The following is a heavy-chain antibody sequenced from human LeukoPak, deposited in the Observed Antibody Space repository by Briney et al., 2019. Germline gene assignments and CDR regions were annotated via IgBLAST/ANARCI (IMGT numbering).Heavy chain of an antibody. D-gene: IGHD5-18*01. J-gene: IGHJ4*02. CDR2: IYPGDSDT. V-gene: IGHV5-51*01. CDR1: GYSFKTYW. Sequence: GEPLKISCQGPGYSFKTYWIGWVRQMPGKGLKWRGIIYPGDSDTRYSPSFQGQVTISADKSTSTAYVQWSSLKASDTATYYCARPNGRQLWSWYFDYWGQGTLVTVSS. CDR3: ARPNGRQLWSWYFDY.